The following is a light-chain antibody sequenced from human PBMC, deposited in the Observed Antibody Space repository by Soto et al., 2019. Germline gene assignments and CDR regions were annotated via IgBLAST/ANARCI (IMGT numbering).Light chain of an antibody. CDR2: GAF. Sequence: ELVLTQSPATLSLSPGDRATLSCRASPSVPNFLAWYQQKPGQAPRLLIYGAFNRATGIPARFSGSGSGTDFTLTISRLEPEDFALYYCQQYGSSPPTFGQGTKVDIK. V-gene: IGKV3-20*01. J-gene: IGKJ1*01. CDR3: QQYGSSPPT. CDR1: PSVPNF.